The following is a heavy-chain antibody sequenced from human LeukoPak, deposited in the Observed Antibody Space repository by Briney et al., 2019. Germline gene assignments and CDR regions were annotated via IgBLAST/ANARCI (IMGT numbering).Heavy chain of an antibody. D-gene: IGHD6-19*01. Sequence: GGSLRLSCAASGFTFSTYWMSWVRQAPGKGLEWVANIKQDGSETYYVDSVMGRFTISRDNAQNSLYLQMNSLRAEDTAVYYCARAAMSSGVGGAFDIWGQGTMVTVSS. CDR1: GFTFSTYW. CDR2: IKQDGSET. J-gene: IGHJ3*02. V-gene: IGHV3-7*03. CDR3: ARAAMSSGVGGAFDI.